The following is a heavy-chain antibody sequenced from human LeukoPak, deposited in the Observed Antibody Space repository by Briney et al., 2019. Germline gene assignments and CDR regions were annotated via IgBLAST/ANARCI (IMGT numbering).Heavy chain of an antibody. D-gene: IGHD2-15*01. CDR3: VRGVRSGADSYFDF. CDR1: GYNFASYW. Sequence: GESLKISCKGSGYNFASYWIAWVRQMPGKGLEWMGIIHPADSDTRYSPSFQGQVTISADKSISTAYLQWSSLRASDTAMYYCVRGVRSGADSYFDFWGQGTLVTVSS. CDR2: IHPADSDT. V-gene: IGHV5-51*01. J-gene: IGHJ4*02.